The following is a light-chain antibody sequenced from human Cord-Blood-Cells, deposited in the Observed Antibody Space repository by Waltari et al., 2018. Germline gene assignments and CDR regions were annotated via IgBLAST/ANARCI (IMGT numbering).Light chain of an antibody. CDR3: AAWDDSLNGLV. V-gene: IGLV1-44*01. CDR1: SSNIGSTT. CDR2: SNN. J-gene: IGLJ2*01. Sequence: QSVLTQPPSASGTPGQRVTISCSASSSNIGSTTVNWYQQLPGTAPKLLIYSNNQRPSGVPDRFSGSKSGTSASLAISGLQSEDEADYYCAAWDDSLNGLVFGGGTKLTVL.